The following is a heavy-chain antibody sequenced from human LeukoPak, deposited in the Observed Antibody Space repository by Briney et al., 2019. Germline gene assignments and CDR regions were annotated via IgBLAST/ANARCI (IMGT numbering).Heavy chain of an antibody. V-gene: IGHV3-49*04. CDR2: IRSKAYGGTT. CDR3: TRDGGYCSGGSCYLY. Sequence: GGSLRLSCTASGFTFGDYAMSWVRQAPGKGLEWVGFIRSKAYGGTTEYAASVKGRFTISRDDSKSIAYLQMNSLKTEDTAVYYCTRDGGYCSGGSCYLYWGQGTLVTVSS. CDR1: GFTFGDYA. J-gene: IGHJ4*02. D-gene: IGHD2-15*01.